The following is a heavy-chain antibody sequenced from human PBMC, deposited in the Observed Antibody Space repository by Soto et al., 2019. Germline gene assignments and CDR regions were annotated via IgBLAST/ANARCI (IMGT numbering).Heavy chain of an antibody. CDR1: GFTFSSYG. J-gene: IGHJ4*02. Sequence: QVQLVESGGGVVQPGRSLRLSCAASGFTFSSYGMHWVRQAPGKGLEWVAVISYDGSNKYYADSVKGRFTISRDNSKNTLYLQVNSLRVEDTAVYYCAKEPLSSSSPDFDYWGQGTLVPVSS. CDR3: AKEPLSSSSPDFDY. V-gene: IGHV3-30*18. CDR2: ISYDGSNK. D-gene: IGHD6-13*01.